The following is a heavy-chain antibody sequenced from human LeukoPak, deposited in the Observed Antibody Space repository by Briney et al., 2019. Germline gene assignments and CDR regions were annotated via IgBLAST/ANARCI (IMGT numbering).Heavy chain of an antibody. CDR3: AREWASAAGTVFDY. CDR1: GGSISSYY. V-gene: IGHV4-59*01. Sequence: SETLSLTCTVSGGSISSYYWSWIRQPPGKGLEWIGYIYYSGSTNYNPSLKSRVTISVETSKNEFSLKLRSVTAADTAVYYCAREWASAAGTVFDYWGQGTLVTVSS. J-gene: IGHJ4*02. CDR2: IYYSGST. D-gene: IGHD6-13*01.